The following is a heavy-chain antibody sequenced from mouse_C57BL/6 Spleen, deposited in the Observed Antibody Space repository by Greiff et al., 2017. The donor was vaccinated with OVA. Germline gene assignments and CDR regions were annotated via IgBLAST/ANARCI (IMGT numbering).Heavy chain of an antibody. V-gene: IGHV1-15*01. Sequence: VKLMESGAELVRPGASVTLSCKASGYTFTDYEMHWVKQTPVHGLEWIGAIDPETGGTAYNQKFKGKAILTADKSSSTAYMELRSLTSEDSAVYYCTRGDGYPYYFDYWGQGTTLTVSS. D-gene: IGHD2-3*01. J-gene: IGHJ2*01. CDR2: IDPETGGT. CDR1: GYTFTDYE. CDR3: TRGDGYPYYFDY.